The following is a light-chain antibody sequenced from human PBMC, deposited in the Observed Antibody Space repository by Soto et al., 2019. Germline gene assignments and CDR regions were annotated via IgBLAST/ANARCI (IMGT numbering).Light chain of an antibody. V-gene: IGKV2-28*01. CDR1: QSLLHSNGYNY. CDR3: MHAFRPPLFT. Sequence: DIVMTQSPLSLPVTPGEPASISCRSSQSLLHSNGYNYLDWYLQKPGQSPQLLIYLGSNRASGVPDRFRGSGSGTDFTLKISRVEAEDVGVYYCMHAFRPPLFTFVPGTKVDIK. J-gene: IGKJ3*01. CDR2: LGS.